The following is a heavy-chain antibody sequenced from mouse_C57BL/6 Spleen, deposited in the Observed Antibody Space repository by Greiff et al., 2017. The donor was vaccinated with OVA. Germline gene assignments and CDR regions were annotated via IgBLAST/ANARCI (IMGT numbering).Heavy chain of an antibody. V-gene: IGHV5-17*01. CDR3: APVYYGSPLAY. Sequence: EVQLVESGGGLVKPGGSLKLSCAASGFTFSDYGMHWVRQAPEQGLEWVAYISSGSSTIYYAATVKGRFTISRDNAKNTLFLQMSSLRSEDTAMYYCAPVYYGSPLAYWGQGTLVTVSA. D-gene: IGHD2-1*01. CDR1: GFTFSDYG. CDR2: ISSGSSTI. J-gene: IGHJ3*01.